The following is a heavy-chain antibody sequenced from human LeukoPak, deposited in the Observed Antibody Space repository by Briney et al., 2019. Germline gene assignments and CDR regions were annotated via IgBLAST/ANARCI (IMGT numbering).Heavy chain of an antibody. CDR2: VSSSSYYI. CDR3: ARVGYRKSYRWFDP. V-gene: IGHV3-21*01. CDR1: GFTFSSHD. J-gene: IGHJ5*02. D-gene: IGHD3-16*02. Sequence: PGGSLRLSCLGSGFTFSSHDMDWVRQPPGKGLEWVSSVSSSSYYIYYADSVKGRFTISRDNAQNSVYLQMNSLRAEDTPVYYCARVGYRKSYRWFDPWGQGTQVTVSS.